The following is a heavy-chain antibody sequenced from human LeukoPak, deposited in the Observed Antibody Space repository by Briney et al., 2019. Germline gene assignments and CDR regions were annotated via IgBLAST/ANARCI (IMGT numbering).Heavy chain of an antibody. CDR1: GGSISSYY. CDR3: ARDPGYSRPNWFDP. D-gene: IGHD6-13*01. J-gene: IGHJ5*02. V-gene: IGHV4-59*12. CDR2: IYSSGST. Sequence: NPSETLSLTCTVSGGSISSYYWSWIRQPPGKGLEWIGYIYSSGSTSYNPSLKSRVTISVDTSKNQFSLKLSSVTAADTAVYYCARDPGYSRPNWFDPWGQGTLVTVSS.